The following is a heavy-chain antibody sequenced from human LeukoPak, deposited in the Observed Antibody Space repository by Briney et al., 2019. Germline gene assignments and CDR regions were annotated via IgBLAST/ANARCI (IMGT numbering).Heavy chain of an antibody. Sequence: PSETLSLTCTVSGGSISSYHWSWIRQSPGKGLEWMGYIQYSGSTNRNPSVKSRVTISVDTSKNQFSLKLSSVTAADTAVYYCASLIYDSSGYYFDKWGQGTLVTVSS. CDR1: GGSISSYH. CDR3: ASLIYDSSGYYFDK. D-gene: IGHD3-22*01. J-gene: IGHJ4*02. V-gene: IGHV4-59*08. CDR2: IQYSGST.